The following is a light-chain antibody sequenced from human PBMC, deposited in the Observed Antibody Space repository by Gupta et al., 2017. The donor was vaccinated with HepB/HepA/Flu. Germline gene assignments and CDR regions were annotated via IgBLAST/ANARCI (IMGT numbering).Light chain of an antibody. J-gene: IGLJ2*01. CDR2: DVS. V-gene: IGLV2-14*03. CDR3: CSYIRSSTRV. Sequence: QSALTQPASVSGSPGQSITISCTGTSSDVGGSNYVSWYQQHPGKAPKLMIYDVSNRPSGVSNRCSGSNSGNTESLPISGLQAEDEADEYCCSYIRSSTRVFGGGTKLPVL. CDR1: SSDVGGSNY.